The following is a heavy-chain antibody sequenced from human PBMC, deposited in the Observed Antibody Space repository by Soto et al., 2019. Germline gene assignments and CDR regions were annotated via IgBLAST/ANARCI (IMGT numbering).Heavy chain of an antibody. CDR1: GFTFSSYA. D-gene: IGHD5-12*01. Sequence: GSLRLSCAASGFTFSSYAMSWVRQAPGKGLEWVSAISGSGGSTYYADSVKGRFTISRDNSKNTLYLQMNSLRAEDTAVYYCANSLSAYIVASNWGQGTLVTVSS. CDR2: ISGSGGST. V-gene: IGHV3-23*01. J-gene: IGHJ4*02. CDR3: ANSLSAYIVASN.